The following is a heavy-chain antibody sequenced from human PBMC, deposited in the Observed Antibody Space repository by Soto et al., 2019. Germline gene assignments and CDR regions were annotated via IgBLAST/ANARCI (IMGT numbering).Heavy chain of an antibody. CDR3: AKNPGFDP. Sequence: GSLSLSCAASGFTFSSYGMHWVRQAPGKGLEWVAVISYDGSNKYYADSVKGRFTISRDNSKNTLYLQMNSLRAEDTAVYYCAKNPGFDPWGQGTLVTVSS. CDR2: ISYDGSNK. J-gene: IGHJ5*02. CDR1: GFTFSSYG. V-gene: IGHV3-30*18.